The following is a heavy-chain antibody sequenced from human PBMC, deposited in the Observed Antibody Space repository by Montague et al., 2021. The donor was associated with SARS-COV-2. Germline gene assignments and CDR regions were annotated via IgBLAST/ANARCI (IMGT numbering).Heavy chain of an antibody. CDR2: IYYSGST. CDR3: ARQGADIVGATAFDY. D-gene: IGHD1-26*01. J-gene: IGHJ4*02. V-gene: IGHV4-39*01. CDR1: GGSISSSSYY. Sequence: SETLSLTCTVSGGSISSSSYYWGWIRQPPGKGLEWIGSIYYSGSTYYNPSLKSRVTISVAKSKNQFSLKLSSVTAADTAVYYCARQGADIVGATAFDYWGQGTLVTVSS.